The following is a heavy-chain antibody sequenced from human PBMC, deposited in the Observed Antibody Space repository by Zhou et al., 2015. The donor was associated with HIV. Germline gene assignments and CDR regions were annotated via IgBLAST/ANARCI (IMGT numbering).Heavy chain of an antibody. V-gene: IGHV1-46*01. CDR2: INPSVGIT. D-gene: IGHD3-22*01. Sequence: QVQLVQSGAEVKKPGASVKVSCKASGYSFTNYYIHWVRQAPGQGLQWMGIINPSVGITSYAQKFQGRVTMTTDTSTSTVYMEVRNLRSEDTAVYYCARDSRYYYDSSGLGGYYGMDVWGQGTTVTVSS. CDR3: ARDSRYYYDSSGLGGYYGMDV. CDR1: GYSFTNYY. J-gene: IGHJ6*02.